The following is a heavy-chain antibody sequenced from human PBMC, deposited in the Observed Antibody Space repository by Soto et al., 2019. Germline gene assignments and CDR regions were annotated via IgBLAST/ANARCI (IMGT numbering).Heavy chain of an antibody. CDR3: ARGDVGAFDL. J-gene: IGHJ3*01. CDR2: IHSDGSST. Sequence: PGGSLRLSCAASGFTFSNAWLSWVRQVPGKGLVWVSRIHSDGSSTTYADSVKGRFTISRDNAKNTLYLQMASLRVEDTAVYYCARGDVGAFDLWGQGTMVTVSS. D-gene: IGHD1-26*01. V-gene: IGHV3-74*03. CDR1: GFTFSNAW.